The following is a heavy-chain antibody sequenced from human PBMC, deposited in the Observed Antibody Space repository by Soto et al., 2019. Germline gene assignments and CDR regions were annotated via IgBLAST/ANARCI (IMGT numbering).Heavy chain of an antibody. J-gene: IGHJ3*02. V-gene: IGHV1-18*01. CDR1: GYTFTTYG. D-gene: IGHD3-22*01. CDR2: ISAYNGNT. Sequence: QVQLVQSGGEVKKPGASVKVSCKASGYTFTTYGISWVRQAPGQGLEWMGWISAYNGNTSYAQKLQGRVTMTTDTSTSRAYMDLRRLRSDDTAVYYCARVFFRLFAFDIWGQGTMVTVSS. CDR3: ARVFFRLFAFDI.